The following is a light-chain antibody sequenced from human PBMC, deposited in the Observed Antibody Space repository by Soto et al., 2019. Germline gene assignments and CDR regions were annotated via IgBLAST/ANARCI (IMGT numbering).Light chain of an antibody. CDR3: QQLNSYPS. J-gene: IGKJ1*01. V-gene: IGKV1-9*01. CDR1: QGISSY. CDR2: AAS. Sequence: DIQLTQSPSFLSASVGDRVTITCRASQGISSYLAWYQQKPGKAPKLLIYAASTLQSGVPSRFSGSGSATEFTLTISSLQPEVFATYYCQQLNSYPSFGQGTKVEIK.